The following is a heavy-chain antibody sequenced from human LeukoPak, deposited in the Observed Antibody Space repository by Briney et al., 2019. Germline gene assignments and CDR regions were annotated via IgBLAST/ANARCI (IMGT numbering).Heavy chain of an antibody. V-gene: IGHV3-30*02. Sequence: GGSLRLSCAASGFTFSSYGMHWVPQAPGKGLERVAFIRYDESNKYYADSVKGRFTISRDNSKNTLYLQMNSLRAEDTAVYYCAKDLIAVAGRDYWRQGTLVTVSS. CDR3: AKDLIAVAGRDY. CDR1: GFTFSSYG. D-gene: IGHD6-19*01. J-gene: IGHJ4*02. CDR2: IRYDESNK.